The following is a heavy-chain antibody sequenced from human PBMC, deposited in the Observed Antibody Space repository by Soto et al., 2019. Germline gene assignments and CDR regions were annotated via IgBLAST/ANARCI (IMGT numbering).Heavy chain of an antibody. Sequence: SETLSLTCTVSGGSISSGDYYWSWIRQPPGKGLEWIGYIYYSGSTYYNPSLKSRVTISVDTSNNQFSLKLSSVTAADTAVYYCATTLYDVGGYGYFDYWGQGTLVTASS. D-gene: IGHD3-22*01. V-gene: IGHV4-30-4*01. CDR2: IYYSGST. CDR1: GGSISSGDYY. J-gene: IGHJ4*02. CDR3: ATTLYDVGGYGYFDY.